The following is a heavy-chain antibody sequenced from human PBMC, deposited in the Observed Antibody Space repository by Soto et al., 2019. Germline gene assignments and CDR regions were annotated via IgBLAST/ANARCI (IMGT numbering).Heavy chain of an antibody. V-gene: IGHV1-18*01. CDR3: ARDNPILEWLFPLGY. CDR2: ISAYNGNT. CDR1: GYTFTSYG. Sequence: QVQLVQSGAEVKKPGASVKVSCKASGYTFTSYGISWVRQAHGQGLEWMGWISAYNGNTNYAQKLQGRVTMTTDTSTSTAYMELRSLRSDDTAVYYCARDNPILEWLFPLGYWGQGTLVTVSS. J-gene: IGHJ4*02. D-gene: IGHD3-3*01.